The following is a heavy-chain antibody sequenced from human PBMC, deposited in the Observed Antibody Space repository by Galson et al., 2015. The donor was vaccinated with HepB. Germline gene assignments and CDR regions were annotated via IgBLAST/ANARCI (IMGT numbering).Heavy chain of an antibody. CDR3: ARVHPEYTSGWYRQALYYFDS. D-gene: IGHD6-19*01. Sequence: SLRLSCAASGLTLSSSTMSWVRQSPGRGLQWVSSLRPNGAPPSSPASVKGRFTVARDNSTTTLFLQKTGLTADDTAIYYCARVHPEYTSGWYRQALYYFDSWGQGTLVAVSS. CDR2: LRPNGAPP. J-gene: IGHJ4*02. V-gene: IGHV3-48*01. CDR1: GLTLSSST.